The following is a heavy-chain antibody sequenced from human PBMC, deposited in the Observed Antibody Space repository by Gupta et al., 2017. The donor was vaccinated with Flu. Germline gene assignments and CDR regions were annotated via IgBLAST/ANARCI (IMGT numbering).Heavy chain of an antibody. D-gene: IGHD1-1*01. V-gene: IGHV1-2*02. CDR2: LNVNDLGA. Sequence: QVQRAQSAAEMKKPWAYVKVSCNPSGHTLIGYYLHLVRPAPGQGLEYVGWLNVNDLGANFPQKFQGRVTLTRDTSINTAYMELAGLTADDTAVYYCATEPIGTSGITAPGHWGQGSLVTVSS. CDR3: ATEPIGTSGITAPGH. J-gene: IGHJ4*02. CDR1: GHTLIGYY.